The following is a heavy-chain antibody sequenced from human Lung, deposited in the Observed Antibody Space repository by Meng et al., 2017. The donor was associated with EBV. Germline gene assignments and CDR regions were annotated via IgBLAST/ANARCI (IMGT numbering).Heavy chain of an antibody. J-gene: IGHJ4*02. CDR1: GFSLNTRGVG. CDR2: IYWDEDN. CDR3: AHLIAARPFDY. V-gene: IGHV2-5*02. D-gene: IGHD6-6*01. Sequence: HITLKESGPTLVKPTQTLTLTFTFSGFSLNTRGVGVGWIRQPPGKALEWLAVIYWDEDNRYSPSLKSRLTITKDTSKNHVVLTMTNMAPVDTATYFCAHLIAARPFDYWGQGTLVTVSS.